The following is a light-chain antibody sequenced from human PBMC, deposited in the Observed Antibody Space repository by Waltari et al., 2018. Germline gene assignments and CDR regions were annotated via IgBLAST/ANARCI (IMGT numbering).Light chain of an antibody. CDR3: QVWDSGTVV. CDR2: RDK. Sequence: SFALTQPVSVSVALGQTATISCGADNLEGTSAHWYQQKPGQAPVLVIYRDKTRPSGIPDRFSGSNSGNTATLTVSRAQHDDEADYFCQVWDSGTVVFGGGTRLTVL. CDR1: NLEGTS. J-gene: IGLJ2*01. V-gene: IGLV3-9*02.